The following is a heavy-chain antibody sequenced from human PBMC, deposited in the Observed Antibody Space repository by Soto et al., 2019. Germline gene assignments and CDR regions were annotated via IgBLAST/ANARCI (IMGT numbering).Heavy chain of an antibody. CDR2: IYYSGST. CDR1: GGSISSSSYY. CDR3: ARSRYDSSGSRY. Sequence: PSETLSLTCTVSGGSISSSSYYWGWIRQPPGKGLEWIGSIYYSGSTYYNPSLKSRVTISVDTSKNQFSLKLSSVTAADTAVYYCARSRYDSSGSRYWGQGTLVTVSS. J-gene: IGHJ4*02. V-gene: IGHV4-39*01. D-gene: IGHD3-22*01.